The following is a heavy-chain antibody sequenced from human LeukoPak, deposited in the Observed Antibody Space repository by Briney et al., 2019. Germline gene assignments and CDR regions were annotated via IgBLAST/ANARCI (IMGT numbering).Heavy chain of an antibody. CDR3: AKEYSSSWPN. D-gene: IGHD6-13*01. Sequence: PGGSLRLSCAASGFTVTSNYISWVRQAPGKGLEWVSAISDYGSSTYYADSVKGRFTISRDNSKNTLYLQMNSLRAEDTAVYYCAKEYSSSWPNWGQGTLVTVSS. CDR1: GFTVTSNY. CDR2: ISDYGSST. J-gene: IGHJ4*02. V-gene: IGHV3-23*01.